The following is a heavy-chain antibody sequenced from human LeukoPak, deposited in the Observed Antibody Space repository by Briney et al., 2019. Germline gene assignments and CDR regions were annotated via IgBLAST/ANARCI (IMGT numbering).Heavy chain of an antibody. CDR2: IRYDGSNK. V-gene: IGHV3-30*02. J-gene: IGHJ2*01. D-gene: IGHD1-26*01. CDR1: GFTFSSYG. Sequence: GGSLRLSCAASGFTFSSYGMHWVRQAPGKGLEWVAFIRYDGSNKYYADSVKGRFTISRDNSKNTLYLQMNSLRAGDTAVYYCARDRGSYSWYFDLWGRGTLVTVSS. CDR3: ARDRGSYSWYFDL.